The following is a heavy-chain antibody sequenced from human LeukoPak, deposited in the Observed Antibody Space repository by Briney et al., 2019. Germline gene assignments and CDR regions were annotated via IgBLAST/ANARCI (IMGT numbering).Heavy chain of an antibody. D-gene: IGHD6-25*01. CDR3: AKEGLAAAGTGGFLDY. CDR1: GFTFNIHG. Sequence: PGGSLRLSCAASGFTFNIHGMHWVRQAPGKGLEWVGYIRYDGSNKYYADSVKGRFTFSRDNAKKTLYLQLNSLRTEDTAVYYCAKEGLAAAGTGGFLDYWGQGTLVTVSS. V-gene: IGHV3-30*02. J-gene: IGHJ4*02. CDR2: IRYDGSNK.